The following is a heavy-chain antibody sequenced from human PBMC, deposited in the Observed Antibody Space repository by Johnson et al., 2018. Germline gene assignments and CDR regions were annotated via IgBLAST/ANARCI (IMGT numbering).Heavy chain of an antibody. V-gene: IGHV3-23*01. Sequence: VQLLESGGGLVQPGESLRLSCAASGFAFNYYPMSWVRQAPGKGLEWVSAISGGADSTYYGDSVKGRFTISRDNSKRTLYLQMNSLRVDDTAVYYCARAAFTVTGVIGYWGQGTLVTVSS. CDR2: ISGGADST. CDR3: ARAAFTVTGVIGY. D-gene: IGHD4-11*01. CDR1: GFAFNYYP. J-gene: IGHJ4*02.